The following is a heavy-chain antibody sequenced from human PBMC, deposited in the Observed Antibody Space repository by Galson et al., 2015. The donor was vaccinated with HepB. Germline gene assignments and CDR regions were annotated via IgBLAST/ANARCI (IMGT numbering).Heavy chain of an antibody. CDR2: ISSSSSTI. Sequence: SLRLSCAASGFTFSSYSMSWVRQAPGKGLEWVSYISSSSSTIYYADSVKGRFTISRDNAKNSLYLQMNSLRDEDTAVYYCARILGVGYHETIDYWGQGTLVTVSS. J-gene: IGHJ4*02. CDR3: ARILGVGYHETIDY. CDR1: GFTFSSYS. V-gene: IGHV3-48*02. D-gene: IGHD3-16*01.